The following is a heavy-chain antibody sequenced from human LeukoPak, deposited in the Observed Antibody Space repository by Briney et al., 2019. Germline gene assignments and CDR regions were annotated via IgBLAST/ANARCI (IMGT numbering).Heavy chain of an antibody. CDR2: INSSGSS. D-gene: IGHD6-13*01. J-gene: IGHJ5*02. V-gene: IGHV4-4*07. Sequence: SETLSLTCTVSGGTISSYYWSWIRQAAGKGLEWIGRINSSGSSKYNPSLRSGGTILVGKTKNQFSLIQMSVTAADTAADYCAGQCGSPRLLDPWGQGTLVTVSS. CDR1: GGTISSYY. CDR3: AGQCGSPRLLDP.